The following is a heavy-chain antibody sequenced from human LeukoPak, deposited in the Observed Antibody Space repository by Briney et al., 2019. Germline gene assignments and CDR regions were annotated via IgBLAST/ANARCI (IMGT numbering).Heavy chain of an antibody. Sequence: PGGSLRLSCAASGLTFSSYGMSWVRQAPGKGLEWVSAISGSGGSTYYADSVKGRFTISRDNSKNTLYLQMNSLRAEDTAVYYCAKRQAAGTFFDYWGQGTLVTVSS. CDR3: AKRQAAGTFFDY. CDR1: GLTFSSYG. V-gene: IGHV3-23*01. CDR2: ISGSGGST. J-gene: IGHJ4*02. D-gene: IGHD6-13*01.